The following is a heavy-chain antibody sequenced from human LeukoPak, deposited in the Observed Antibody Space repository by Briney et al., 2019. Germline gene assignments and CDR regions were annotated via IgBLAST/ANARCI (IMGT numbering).Heavy chain of an antibody. D-gene: IGHD6-13*01. CDR2: ISSSSSYI. Sequence: PGGSLRLSCAASGFTFSSYSMNWVRQAPGKGLEWVSSISSSSSYIYYADSVKGRFTISRDNAKNSLYLQMNSLRAEDTAVYYCARKYSSSWCHDYWGQGTLVTVSS. CDR1: GFTFSSYS. CDR3: ARKYSSSWCHDY. J-gene: IGHJ4*02. V-gene: IGHV3-21*01.